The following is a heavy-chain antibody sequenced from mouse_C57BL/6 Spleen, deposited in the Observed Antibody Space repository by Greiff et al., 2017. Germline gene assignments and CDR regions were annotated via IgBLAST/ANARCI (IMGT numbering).Heavy chain of an antibody. V-gene: IGHV1-54*01. CDR1: GYAFTNYL. Sequence: QVQLQQSGAELVRPGTSVKVSCKASGYAFTNYLLEWVKQRPGQGLEWIGVINPGSGGTNYNEKFKGKATLTADKSSSTAYMQLSSLTSEDSAVYFCARIGSNYDYWGQGTTLTVSS. CDR2: INPGSGGT. D-gene: IGHD2-5*01. J-gene: IGHJ2*01. CDR3: ARIGSNYDY.